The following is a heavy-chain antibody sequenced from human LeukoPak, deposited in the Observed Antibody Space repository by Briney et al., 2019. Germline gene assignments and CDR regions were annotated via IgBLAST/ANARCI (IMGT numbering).Heavy chain of an antibody. Sequence: PSETLSLTCTVSGGSLSSYYWSWIRQPPGKGLEWIGYIYYSGSTNYNPSLKSRVTISVDTSKNQFSLKLSSVTAADTAVYYCARDRMATSPTRYYYGMDVWGQGTTVTVSS. J-gene: IGHJ6*02. D-gene: IGHD5-24*01. V-gene: IGHV4-59*01. CDR1: GGSLSSYY. CDR3: ARDRMATSPTRYYYGMDV. CDR2: IYYSGST.